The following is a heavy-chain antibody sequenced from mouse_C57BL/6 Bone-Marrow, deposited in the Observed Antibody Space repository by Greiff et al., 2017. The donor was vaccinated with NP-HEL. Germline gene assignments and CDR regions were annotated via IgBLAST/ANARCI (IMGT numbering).Heavy chain of an antibody. Sequence: QVQLKQPGAELVKPGASVKMSCKASGYTFTSYWITWVKQRPGQGLEWIGDIYPGSGSTNYNEKFKSKAALTVDTSSSTAYMQLSSLTSEDSAVYYCARGDYGLDYWGQGTTLTVSS. CDR1: GYTFTSYW. D-gene: IGHD1-2*01. CDR2: IYPGSGST. CDR3: ARGDYGLDY. V-gene: IGHV1-55*01. J-gene: IGHJ2*01.